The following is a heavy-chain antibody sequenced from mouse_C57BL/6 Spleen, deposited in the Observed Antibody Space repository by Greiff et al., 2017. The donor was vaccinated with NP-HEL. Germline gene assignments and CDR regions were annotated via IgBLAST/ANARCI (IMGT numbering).Heavy chain of an antibody. CDR2: ISSGSSTI. J-gene: IGHJ3*01. CDR1: GFTFSDYG. D-gene: IGHD1-1*01. V-gene: IGHV5-17*01. CDR3: ARTHYYGSSYGFAY. Sequence: DVKLVESGGGLVKPGGSLKLSCAASGFTFSDYGMHWVRQAPEKGLEWVAYISSGSSTIYYADTVKGRFTISRDNAKNTLFLQMTSLRSEDTAMYYCARTHYYGSSYGFAYWGQGTLVTVSA.